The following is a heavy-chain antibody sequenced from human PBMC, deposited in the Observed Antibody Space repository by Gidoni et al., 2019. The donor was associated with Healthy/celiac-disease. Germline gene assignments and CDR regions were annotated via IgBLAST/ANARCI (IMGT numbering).Heavy chain of an antibody. J-gene: IGHJ6*02. CDR3: ARGRVVPTIRYYYYYGMDV. V-gene: IGHV4-34*01. CDR1: GGSFSGYY. CDR2: INHSGST. Sequence: QVQLQQWGAGLLKPSETLSLPCAVYGGSFSGYYWSWIRQTPGKGLEWIGEINHSGSTNYNPSLKSRVTISVDTSKNQFSLKLSAVTAADTAVYYCARGRVVPTIRYYYYYGMDVWGQGTTVTVSS. D-gene: IGHD2-2*01.